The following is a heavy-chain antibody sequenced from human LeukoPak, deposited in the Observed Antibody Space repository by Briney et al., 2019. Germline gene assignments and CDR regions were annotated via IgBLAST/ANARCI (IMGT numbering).Heavy chain of an antibody. Sequence: GGSLRLSCAASGFTFSSYEMNWVRQAPGKGLEWVSYISSSGSTIYYADSVKGRFTISRDNAKNSLYLQMNSLRAEDTAVYYCARDLRYYYGMDVWGQGATVTVSS. J-gene: IGHJ6*02. CDR2: ISSSGSTI. CDR1: GFTFSSYE. V-gene: IGHV3-48*03. CDR3: ARDLRYYYGMDV.